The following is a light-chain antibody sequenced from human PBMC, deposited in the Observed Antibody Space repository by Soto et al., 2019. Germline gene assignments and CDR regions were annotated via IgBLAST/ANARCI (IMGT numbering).Light chain of an antibody. CDR2: WAS. Sequence: DIVLTQSPDSLAVSLGERATINCKSSQSVLYSSNNENYLAWYQQKPGQPPNLLIYWASTRESGVPDRFSGSGSGTDFTLTISSLQAEDVAVYYCQQYYSTPPTFGQGTKVEIK. CDR3: QQYYSTPPT. V-gene: IGKV4-1*01. CDR1: QSVLYSSNNENY. J-gene: IGKJ1*01.